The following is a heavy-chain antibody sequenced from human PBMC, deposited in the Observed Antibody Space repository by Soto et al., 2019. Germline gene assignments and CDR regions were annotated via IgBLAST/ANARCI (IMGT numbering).Heavy chain of an antibody. CDR1: GYTFTSYD. Sequence: ASVKVSCKASGYTFTSYDINWVRQAPGQGLEWMGWINPNSGGTNYAQKFQGWVTMTRDPSISTAYMELSRLRSDDTAVYYCARSIAAAAWFDPWGQGTLVTVSS. D-gene: IGHD6-13*01. CDR2: INPNSGGT. V-gene: IGHV1-2*04. J-gene: IGHJ5*02. CDR3: ARSIAAAAWFDP.